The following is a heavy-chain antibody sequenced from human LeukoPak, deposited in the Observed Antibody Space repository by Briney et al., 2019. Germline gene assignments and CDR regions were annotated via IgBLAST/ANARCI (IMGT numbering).Heavy chain of an antibody. D-gene: IGHD6-13*01. CDR3: AKIAAAGHFDY. CDR2: IYYSGST. J-gene: IGHJ4*02. V-gene: IGHV4-39*07. Sequence: SETLSLTCIVSGGSISIINHYWGWVRQPPGKGLEWIASIYYSGSTYYSPSLKSRVSISIDTSKNQFSLKLSSVTAADTAVYYCAKIAAAGHFDYWGQGTLVTVSS. CDR1: GGSISIINHY.